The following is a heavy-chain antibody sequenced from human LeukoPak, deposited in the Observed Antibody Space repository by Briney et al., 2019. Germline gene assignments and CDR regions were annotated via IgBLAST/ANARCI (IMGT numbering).Heavy chain of an antibody. D-gene: IGHD6-19*01. CDR1: GFTVNSNY. Sequence: GGSLRLSCAASGFTVNSNYMSWVRQAPGEGLEWVSVIYRDSSTYYADSVKGRFTISRDNSKNTVYLQMNSLRAEDTAVYYCARDLGIAVAGTGYWGQGTLVTVSS. J-gene: IGHJ4*02. CDR2: IYRDSST. V-gene: IGHV3-66*01. CDR3: ARDLGIAVAGTGY.